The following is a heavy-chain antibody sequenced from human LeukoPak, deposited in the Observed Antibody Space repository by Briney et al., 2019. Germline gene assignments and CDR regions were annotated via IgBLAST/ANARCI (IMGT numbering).Heavy chain of an antibody. CDR3: ARVFLEWPPRGYNWFDP. D-gene: IGHD3-3*01. CDR1: GGSISSYY. CDR2: IYTSGST. V-gene: IGHV4-4*07. Sequence: SETLSLTCTVSGGSISSYYWSWIRQPAGKGLEWIGRIYTSGSTNYNPSLKSRVTMSVDTSKNQFSLKLSSVTAADTAVYYCARVFLEWPPRGYNWFDPWGQGTLVTASS. J-gene: IGHJ5*02.